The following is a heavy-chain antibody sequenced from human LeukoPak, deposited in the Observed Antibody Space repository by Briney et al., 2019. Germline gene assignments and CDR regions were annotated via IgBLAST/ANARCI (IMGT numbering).Heavy chain of an antibody. Sequence: GGSLRLSCAASGFTLDDYAMHWVRQAPGKGLEWVSLISGDGGSTYYADSVKGRFTISRDNSKNSLYLQMNSLRTEDTALYYCEKVGYSYGYRAYYYYGMDVWGQGTTVTVSS. D-gene: IGHD5-18*01. V-gene: IGHV3-43*02. CDR1: GFTLDDYA. CDR3: EKVGYSYGYRAYYYYGMDV. CDR2: ISGDGGST. J-gene: IGHJ6*02.